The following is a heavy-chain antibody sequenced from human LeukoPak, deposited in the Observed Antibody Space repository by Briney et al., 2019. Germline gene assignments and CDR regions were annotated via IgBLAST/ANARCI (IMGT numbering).Heavy chain of an antibody. CDR2: IIPIFGTA. CDR3: ARGGGYSSSWDYYYYYYMDV. V-gene: IGHV1-69*05. J-gene: IGHJ6*03. Sequence: SVKVSCKASGGTFSSYAISWVRQAPGQGLEWMGGIIPIFGTANYAQKFQGRVTITTDESTSTAYMELSSLRSEDTAVYYCARGGGYSSSWDYYYYYYMDVWGKGTTVTVSS. D-gene: IGHD6-13*01. CDR1: GGTFSSYA.